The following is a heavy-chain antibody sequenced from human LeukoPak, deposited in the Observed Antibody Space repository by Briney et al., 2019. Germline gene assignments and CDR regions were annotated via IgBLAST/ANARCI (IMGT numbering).Heavy chain of an antibody. CDR2: INQDGSEK. CDR1: GFTFSDYW. CDR3: ARGNYHDYGDLPLDY. Sequence: GGSLRLSCAASGFTFSDYWMSWVRQAPGKGLEWVANINQDGSEKYYLDSVKGRFTISRDNVKNSLYLHMNSLRAEDTAVYYCARGNYHDYGDLPLDYWGQGTLVTVSS. D-gene: IGHD4-17*01. J-gene: IGHJ4*02. V-gene: IGHV3-7*01.